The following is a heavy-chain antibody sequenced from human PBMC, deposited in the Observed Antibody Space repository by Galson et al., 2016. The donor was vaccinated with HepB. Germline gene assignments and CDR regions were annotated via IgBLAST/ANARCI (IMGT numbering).Heavy chain of an antibody. J-gene: IGHJ4*02. Sequence: LRLSCAVSGFTVSISYMAWVRQAPGKGLAWVSTIYSGGSTYYAESVKGRFTISRHNSKNTLYLQMNSLRPDDTAVYYCASQWFGEISDYFDYWGQGTLVTVSS. CDR3: ASQWFGEISDYFDY. CDR1: GFTVSISY. CDR2: IYSGGST. V-gene: IGHV3-53*04. D-gene: IGHD3-10*01.